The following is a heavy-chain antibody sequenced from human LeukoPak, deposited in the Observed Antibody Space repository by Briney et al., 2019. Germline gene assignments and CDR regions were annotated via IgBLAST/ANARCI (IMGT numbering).Heavy chain of an antibody. CDR2: VYYSGST. CDR3: ARDSYSSGWYGLDY. D-gene: IGHD6-19*01. Sequence: SETLSLTCTVSGGSISSYYWSWIRQPPGKGLEWSGYVYYSGSTNYNPSLKSRVTISVDTPKNQFSLKLSSVTAADTAVYYCARDSYSSGWYGLDYWGQGTLVTVSS. V-gene: IGHV4-59*01. J-gene: IGHJ4*02. CDR1: GGSISSYY.